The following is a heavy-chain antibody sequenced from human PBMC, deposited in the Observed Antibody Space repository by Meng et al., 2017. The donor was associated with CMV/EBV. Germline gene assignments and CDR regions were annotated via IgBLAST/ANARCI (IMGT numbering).Heavy chain of an antibody. CDR3: ARHSEEFYDYVWGSYRVLGIFDY. CDR2: ISAYNGNT. CDR1: GYPFTGYY. V-gene: IGHV1-18*04. J-gene: IGHJ4*02. Sequence: ASVKVSCKASGYPFTGYYMHWVRQAPGQGLEWMGWISAYNGNTNYAQKLQGRVTMTTDTSTSTAYMELRSLRSDDTAVYYCARHSEEFYDYVWGSYRVLGIFDYWGQGTLVTVSS. D-gene: IGHD3-16*02.